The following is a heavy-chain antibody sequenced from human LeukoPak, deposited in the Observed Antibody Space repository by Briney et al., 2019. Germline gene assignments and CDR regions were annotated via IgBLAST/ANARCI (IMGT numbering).Heavy chain of an antibody. CDR2: ISSSGTAI. CDR3: TRVNRVMITFGGVIAPRAFDI. V-gene: IGHV3-11*01. Sequence: GGSLRLSCAASGFTFSDSYMTWIRQAPGKGLEWLSYISSSGTAIYYADSVGGRFTISRDNAKNSLYLQMNSLRAEDTAVYYCTRVNRVMITFGGVIAPRAFDIWGQGTMVTVSS. CDR1: GFTFSDSY. J-gene: IGHJ3*02. D-gene: IGHD3-16*02.